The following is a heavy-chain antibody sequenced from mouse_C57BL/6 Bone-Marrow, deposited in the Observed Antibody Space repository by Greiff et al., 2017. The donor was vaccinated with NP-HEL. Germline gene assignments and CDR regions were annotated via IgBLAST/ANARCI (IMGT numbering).Heavy chain of an antibody. CDR2: IYPGSGST. V-gene: IGHV1-55*01. Sequence: QVQLKQPGAELVKPGASVKMSCKASGYTFPSYWITWVKQRPGQGLEWIGDIYPGSGSTNYNEKFKSKATLTVDTSSSTAYMQLSSLTSEDSAVYYCARNYYDYDYAMDYWGQGTSVTVSS. D-gene: IGHD2-4*01. CDR1: GYTFPSYW. J-gene: IGHJ4*01. CDR3: ARNYYDYDYAMDY.